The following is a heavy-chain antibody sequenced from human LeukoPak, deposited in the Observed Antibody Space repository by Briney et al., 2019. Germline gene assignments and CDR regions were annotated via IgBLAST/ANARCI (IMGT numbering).Heavy chain of an antibody. D-gene: IGHD6-13*01. CDR1: GYTFTSYY. J-gene: IGHJ4*02. Sequence: SVKVSCKASGYTFTSYYMHWVRQAPGQGLEWMGGIIPIFGTANYAQKFQGRVTITTDESTSTAYMELSSLRSEDTAVYYCARESGIAADHYWGQGTLVTVSS. CDR2: IIPIFGTA. CDR3: ARESGIAADHY. V-gene: IGHV1-69*05.